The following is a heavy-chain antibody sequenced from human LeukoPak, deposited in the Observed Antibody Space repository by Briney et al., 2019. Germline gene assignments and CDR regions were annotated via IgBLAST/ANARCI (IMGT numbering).Heavy chain of an antibody. V-gene: IGHV3-23*01. CDR3: AKGEHNGSYYMMFDAFDI. Sequence: GGSLRLSCAASGFTFSSYAMSWVRQAPGKGLEWVSAISGSGGSTYYADSVKGRFTISRDNSKNTLYLQMNSLRAEDTAVYYCAKGEHNGSYYMMFDAFDIWGQGTMVTVSS. CDR2: ISGSGGST. CDR1: GFTFSSYA. J-gene: IGHJ3*02. D-gene: IGHD1-26*01.